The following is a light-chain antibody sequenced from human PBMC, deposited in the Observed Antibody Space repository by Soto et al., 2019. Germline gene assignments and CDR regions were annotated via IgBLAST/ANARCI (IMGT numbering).Light chain of an antibody. J-gene: IGLJ1*01. CDR3: SSYTCSRTLYV. Sequence: QSALTQPASVSGSPGQSITISCTGTSSDVGGYNYVSWYQQHPGKAPKLMIYDVSNRPSGVSNRFSGSKSGNTASLTISGLLAEDESDYYCSSYTCSRTLYVFGTVTKVTVL. CDR2: DVS. CDR1: SSDVGGYNY. V-gene: IGLV2-14*01.